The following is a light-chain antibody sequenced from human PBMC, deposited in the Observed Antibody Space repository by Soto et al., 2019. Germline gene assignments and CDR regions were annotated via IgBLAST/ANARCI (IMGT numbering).Light chain of an antibody. Sequence: SYELTQPPSVSVAPGQTARITCGGNNIGSKSVQWYQQKPGQAPVLVVYDDSDRPSGIPERFSGSNSGNTATLSISRVEAGDEADYYCQVWDRSSDHVVFGGGTKLTVL. CDR3: QVWDRSSDHVV. CDR1: NIGSKS. V-gene: IGLV3-21*02. J-gene: IGLJ2*01. CDR2: DDS.